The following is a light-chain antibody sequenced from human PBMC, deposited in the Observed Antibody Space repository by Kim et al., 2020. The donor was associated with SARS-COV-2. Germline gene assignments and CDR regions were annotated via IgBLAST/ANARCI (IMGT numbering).Light chain of an antibody. V-gene: IGKV3-20*01. J-gene: IGKJ2*02. CDR2: GAS. CDR3: QQYGRT. Sequence: TLSWSPGERATLSCRASQSVSRSYLAWYQQKPGQAPRLLIYGASSRATGIPDRFSGSGSGTDFTLTISRLEPEDFAVYYCQQYGRTFGQGTKLEI. CDR1: QSVSRSY.